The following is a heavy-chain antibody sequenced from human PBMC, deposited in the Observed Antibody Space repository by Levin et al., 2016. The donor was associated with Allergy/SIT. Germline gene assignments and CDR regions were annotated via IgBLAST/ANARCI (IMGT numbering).Heavy chain of an antibody. D-gene: IGHD7-27*01. CDR2: INHSGST. V-gene: IGHV4-34*01. Sequence: WIRQPPGKGLEWIGEINHSGSTNYNPSLKSRVTISVDTSKNQFSLKLSSVTAADTAVYYCARGRYWGSRRSPYYFDYWGQGTLVTVSS. CDR3: ARGRYWGSRRSPYYFDY. J-gene: IGHJ4*02.